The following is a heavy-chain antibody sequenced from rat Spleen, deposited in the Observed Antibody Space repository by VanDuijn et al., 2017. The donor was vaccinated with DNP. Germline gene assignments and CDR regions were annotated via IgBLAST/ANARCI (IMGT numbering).Heavy chain of an antibody. V-gene: IGHV2-27*01. CDR2: IQSGGST. CDR1: GFSLTNYH. Sequence: QVQLKESGPGLVQPSQTLSLTCTVSGFSLTNYHVNWVRQPPGKGLEWMGRIQSGGSTDYNSALKSRLSISRDTSKSQVFLKMNSVQTEDTAMYFCARFGYWGQGVMVTVSS. CDR3: ARFGY. D-gene: IGHD4-6*01. J-gene: IGHJ2*01.